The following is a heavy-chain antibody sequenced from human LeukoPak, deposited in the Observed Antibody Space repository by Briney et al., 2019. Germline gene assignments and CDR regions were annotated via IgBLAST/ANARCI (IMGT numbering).Heavy chain of an antibody. CDR1: GFTFTDFY. Sequence: PAGSLSLSCAASGFTFTDFYMSWIRQAPGKGLEWLSDISSSSTDTNYADSVKGRFTISRDNGKNSLFLQLNSLRAEDTAVYYCARKTYYYDSGSYSKSYYFDYWGQRPVLPVSS. D-gene: IGHD3-10*01. V-gene: IGHV3-11*06. CDR3: ARKTYYYDSGSYSKSYYFDY. CDR2: ISSSSTDT. J-gene: IGHJ4*02.